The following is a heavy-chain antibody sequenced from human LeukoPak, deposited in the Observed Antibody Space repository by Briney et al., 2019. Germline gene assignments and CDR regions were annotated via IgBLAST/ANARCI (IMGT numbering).Heavy chain of an antibody. Sequence: SETLSLTCNVSGASMSSNYWSWIRQPPGKGLEWIGYIYHSGNTNYSPSLESRVTMSVDESKNQFSLRVHFVSAADTAVYYCASTRRAAVAGRFDSWGQGTLITVSS. CDR1: GASMSSNY. J-gene: IGHJ4*02. CDR2: IYHSGNT. V-gene: IGHV4-4*09. D-gene: IGHD6-19*01. CDR3: ASTRRAAVAGRFDS.